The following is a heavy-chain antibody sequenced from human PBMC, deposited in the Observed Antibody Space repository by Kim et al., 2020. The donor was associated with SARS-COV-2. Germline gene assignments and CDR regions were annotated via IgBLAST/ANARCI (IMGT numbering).Heavy chain of an antibody. V-gene: IGHV4-61*01. CDR2: IYYSGST. J-gene: IGHJ4*02. D-gene: IGHD6-13*01. Sequence: SETLSLTCTVSGGSVSSGSYYWSWIRQPPGKGLEWIGYIYYSGSTNYNPSLKSRVTISVDTSKNQFSLKLSSVTAADTAVYYCARVPVLIAAAAIDYWGQGTLVTVSS. CDR3: ARVPVLIAAAAIDY. CDR1: GGSVSSGSYY.